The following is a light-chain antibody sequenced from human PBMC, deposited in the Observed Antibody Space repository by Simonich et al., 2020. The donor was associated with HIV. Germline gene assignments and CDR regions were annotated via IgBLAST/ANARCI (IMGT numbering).Light chain of an antibody. V-gene: IGKV3D-20*01. Sequence: EIVLKQPPGTLSFFPGERATPSCRASKSVSSSYLAWYQQNPGLVPKLLIYDASSRATGIPDRFSGSGSGTDFTLTISSLQAEDVAVYYCQQFYSAPLTFGGGTKVEIK. J-gene: IGKJ4*01. CDR3: QQFYSAPLT. CDR2: DAS. CDR1: KSVSSSY.